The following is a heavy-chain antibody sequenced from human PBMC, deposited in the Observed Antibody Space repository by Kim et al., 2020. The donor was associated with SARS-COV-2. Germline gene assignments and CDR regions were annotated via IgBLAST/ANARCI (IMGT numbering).Heavy chain of an antibody. J-gene: IGHJ3*02. Sequence: GGSLRLSCAASGFTFSSYVMSWVRQAPGKGLEWVSSISGSGATTYYADSVKGRFTISRDNFKNTLYPQMNSLRAEDTAVYYCATIPGDSSGFYTPSAFDIWGLGTMVTVSS. CDR2: ISGSGATT. V-gene: IGHV3-23*01. CDR3: ATIPGDSSGFYTPSAFDI. CDR1: GFTFSSYV. D-gene: IGHD3-22*01.